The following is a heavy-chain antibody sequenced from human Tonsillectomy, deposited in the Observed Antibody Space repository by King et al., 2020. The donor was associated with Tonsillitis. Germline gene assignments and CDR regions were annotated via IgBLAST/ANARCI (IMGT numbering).Heavy chain of an antibody. J-gene: IGHJ4*02. CDR2: FYYSGST. Sequence: QLQESGPGLVKPSETLSLTCTVSGGSISSSSYYWGWIRQPPGKGLEWIGSFYYSGSTYYNPSLKSQFTISVDTSKNQFSLKLSCVTAADTAVYYCARTDSDSDGYYYVDYWGQGTLVTVSS. D-gene: IGHD3-22*01. CDR3: ARTDSDSDGYYYVDY. CDR1: GGSISSSSYY. V-gene: IGHV4-39*07.